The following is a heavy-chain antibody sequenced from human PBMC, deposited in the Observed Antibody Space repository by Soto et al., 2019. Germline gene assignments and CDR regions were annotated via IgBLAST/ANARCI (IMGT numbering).Heavy chain of an antibody. CDR1: GFTFSSYA. D-gene: IGHD3-10*01. CDR3: AKDNDYYGSGSYSSQ. CDR2: ISGSGGST. V-gene: IGHV3-23*01. J-gene: IGHJ4*02. Sequence: LRLSCAASGFTFSSYAMSWVRQAPGKGLEWVSAISGSGGSTYYADSVKGRFTISRDNSKNTLYLQMNSLRAEDTAVYYCAKDNDYYGSGSYSSQWGQGTLVTVSS.